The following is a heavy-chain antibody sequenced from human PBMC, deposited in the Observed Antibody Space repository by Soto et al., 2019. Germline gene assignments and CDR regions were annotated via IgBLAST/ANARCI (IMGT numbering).Heavy chain of an antibody. CDR2: ISGSGDTT. CDR1: GFPFGNYA. J-gene: IGHJ4*02. CDR3: AKVSVDTSFDY. D-gene: IGHD5-18*01. Sequence: PGGSLRLSCVASGFPFGNYAMSWVRQAPGKGLEWVSGISGSGDTTYYADSVKGRFTISRDNSKNTLYLQMNSLRAEDTAVYYCAKVSVDTSFDYWGQGTLVTVSS. V-gene: IGHV3-23*01.